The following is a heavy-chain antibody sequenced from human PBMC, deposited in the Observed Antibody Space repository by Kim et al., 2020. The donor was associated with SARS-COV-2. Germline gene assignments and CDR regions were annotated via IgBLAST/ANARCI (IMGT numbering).Heavy chain of an antibody. Sequence: GGSLRLSCAASGFTFSSYAMHWVRQAPGKGLEWVAVISYDGSNKYYADSVKGRFTISRDNSKNTLYLQMNSLRAEDTAVYYCARDPLVGATGGNYYYGMDVWGQGTTVTVSS. CDR2: ISYDGSNK. V-gene: IGHV3-30-3*01. J-gene: IGHJ6*02. CDR1: GFTFSSYA. D-gene: IGHD1-26*01. CDR3: ARDPLVGATGGNYYYGMDV.